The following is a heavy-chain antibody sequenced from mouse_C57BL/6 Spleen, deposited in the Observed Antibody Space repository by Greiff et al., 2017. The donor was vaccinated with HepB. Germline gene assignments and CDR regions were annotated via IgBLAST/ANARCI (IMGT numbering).Heavy chain of an antibody. Sequence: VQLQQPGAELVMPGASVKLSCKASGYTFTSYWMHWVKQRPGQGLEWIGEIDPSDSYTNYNQKFKGKSTLTVDKSSSTAYMQISSLTSEDSAVYYCERAEGRGAMDYWGQGTSVTVSS. J-gene: IGHJ4*01. CDR1: GYTFTSYW. D-gene: IGHD3-1*01. CDR3: ERAEGRGAMDY. V-gene: IGHV1-69*01. CDR2: IDPSDSYT.